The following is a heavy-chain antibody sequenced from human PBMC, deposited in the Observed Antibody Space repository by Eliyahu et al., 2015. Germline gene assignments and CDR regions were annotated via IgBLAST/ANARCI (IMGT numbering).Heavy chain of an antibody. J-gene: IGHJ6*02. V-gene: IGHV4-4*02. CDR1: GGSISSSNW. CDR2: IYHSGRT. Sequence: QVQLQESGPGLVKPSGTLSLTCAVSGGSISSSNWWSWVRQPPGKGLEWIWEIYHSGRTNYNPPLKSRVTISVDKSKNQFSLKLSSVTAADTAVYYCASTMTTGLLGFGALRGYYYGMDVWGQGTTVTVSS. CDR3: ASTMTTGLLGFGALRGYYYGMDV. D-gene: IGHD4-17*01.